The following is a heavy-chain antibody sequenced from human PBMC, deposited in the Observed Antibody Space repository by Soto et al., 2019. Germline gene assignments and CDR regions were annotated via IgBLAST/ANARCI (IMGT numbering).Heavy chain of an antibody. D-gene: IGHD3-10*01. CDR3: ARDTRQITMVRGVNYYGMDV. CDR2: INPNSGGT. CDR1: GYTFTGYY. J-gene: IGHJ6*02. Sequence: ASVKVSCKASGYTFTGYYMHWVRQAPGQGLEWMGWINPNSGGTNYAQKFQGWVTMTRDTSISTAYMELSRLRSDDTAVYYCARDTRQITMVRGVNYYGMDVWGQGTTVTVSS. V-gene: IGHV1-2*04.